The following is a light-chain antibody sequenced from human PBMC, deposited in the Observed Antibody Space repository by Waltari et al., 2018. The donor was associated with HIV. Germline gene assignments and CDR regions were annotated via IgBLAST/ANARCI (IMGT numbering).Light chain of an antibody. Sequence: SYKPTQPLSVSVAPGQTARIPRGGHNIGNNNIHWYQQKPGQAPLMVIDRDNNRPSGTSERFSGSNSGNMATLTISRAQAGDEADYYGQVWDSSTVVFGTGTKVTVL. CDR2: RDN. J-gene: IGLJ1*01. CDR1: NIGNNN. V-gene: IGLV3-9*01. CDR3: QVWDSSTVV.